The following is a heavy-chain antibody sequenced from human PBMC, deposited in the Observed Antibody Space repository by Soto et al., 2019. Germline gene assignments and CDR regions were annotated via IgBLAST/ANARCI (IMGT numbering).Heavy chain of an antibody. CDR1: GYTFTSYA. CDR2: INAGNGNT. D-gene: IGHD1-26*01. CDR3: ARNRIVGATTIPRFDY. Sequence: GASVKVSCKASGYTFTSYAMRWVRQATGQRLEWMGWINAGNGNTKYSQKFQGRVTITRDTSASTAYMELSSLRSEDTAVYYCARNRIVGATTIPRFDYWGQGTLVTVSS. J-gene: IGHJ4*02. V-gene: IGHV1-3*01.